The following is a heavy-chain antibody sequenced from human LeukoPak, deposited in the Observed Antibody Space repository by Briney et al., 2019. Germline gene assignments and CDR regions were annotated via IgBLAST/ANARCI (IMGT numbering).Heavy chain of an antibody. CDR1: GFTFSSYG. CDR2: IRHDGSNK. J-gene: IGHJ4*02. CDR3: ARDGITMRILEY. D-gene: IGHD3-10*01. Sequence: GGSLRLSCAASGFTFSSYGMHWVRQAPGKGLEWVAFIRHDGSNKYYADSVKGRFTISRDNAKSSLYLQMDSLRAEDTAVYYCARDGITMRILEYWGQGTLVTVSS. V-gene: IGHV3-30*02.